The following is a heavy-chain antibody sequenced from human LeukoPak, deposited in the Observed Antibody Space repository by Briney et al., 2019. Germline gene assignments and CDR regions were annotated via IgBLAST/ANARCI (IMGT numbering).Heavy chain of an antibody. J-gene: IGHJ4*02. D-gene: IGHD6-19*01. Sequence: GGSLRLSCAASGFTFSSYWMHWVRQAPGKGLVWVSRINSDGSSTTYADSVKGRFTISRDNAKNTLYLQMNSLRAEGTAVYYCARVPSTQWLVYYFDYWGQGTLVTVSS. CDR1: GFTFSSYW. V-gene: IGHV3-74*01. CDR3: ARVPSTQWLVYYFDY. CDR2: INSDGSST.